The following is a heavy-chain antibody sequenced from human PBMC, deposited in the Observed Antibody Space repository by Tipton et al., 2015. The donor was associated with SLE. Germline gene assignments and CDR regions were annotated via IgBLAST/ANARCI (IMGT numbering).Heavy chain of an antibody. V-gene: IGHV1-69*05. Sequence: QLVQSGAEVKKPGSSVKVSCKASGGTFSSHGISWVRQAPGQGLEWMGGIIPILGTPHYAQKFQGRVTITTDESTTTAYMKLSSLRSEDTAVYYCARDTSDWPLGYWGQGTLVTVSS. CDR1: GGTFSSHG. CDR2: IIPILGTP. CDR3: ARDTSDWPLGY. D-gene: IGHD6-19*01. J-gene: IGHJ4*02.